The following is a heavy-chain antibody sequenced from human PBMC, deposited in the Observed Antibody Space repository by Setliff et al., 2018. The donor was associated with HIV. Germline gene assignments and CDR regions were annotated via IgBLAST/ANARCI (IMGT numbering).Heavy chain of an antibody. D-gene: IGHD2-15*01. V-gene: IGHV3-48*01. CDR3: VRDQLGYPERWDFDF. J-gene: IGHJ4*02. CDR2: ISATGTTV. CDR1: GFVFTDHS. Sequence: GGSLRLSCAASGFVFTDHSLHWVRQAPGEGLEWLSYISATGTTVSYADSVRGRFIISRDSVRNVLYLQMKSRRVGDTALYYCVRDQLGYPERWDFDFWGQGTLVTVSS.